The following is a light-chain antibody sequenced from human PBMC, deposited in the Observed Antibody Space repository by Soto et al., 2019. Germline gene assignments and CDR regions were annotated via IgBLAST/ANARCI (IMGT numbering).Light chain of an antibody. CDR3: KSYAGSNTYV. Sequence: QSALTQPRSVSGSPGQSVTISCTGTSNDVGGYDYVSWYQQYPGKAPTYILYDVTKRPSGVPDRFSGSKSGNTASLTVSGLQAADEGDYFCKSYAGSNTYVFGSGTKLTVL. J-gene: IGLJ1*01. CDR2: DVT. V-gene: IGLV2-11*01. CDR1: SNDVGGYDY.